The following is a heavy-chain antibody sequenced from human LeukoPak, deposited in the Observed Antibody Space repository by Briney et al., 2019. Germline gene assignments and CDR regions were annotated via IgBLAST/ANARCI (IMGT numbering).Heavy chain of an antibody. Sequence: PSETLSLTCAVYGGSFSGYYWSWIRQPPGKGLEWIGEINHSGSTNYNPSLKSRVTISVDTSKNQFSLKLSSVTAADTAVYYCARARVMDVWGQGTTVTVPS. V-gene: IGHV4-34*01. CDR2: INHSGST. CDR1: GGSFSGYY. CDR3: ARARVMDV. J-gene: IGHJ6*02.